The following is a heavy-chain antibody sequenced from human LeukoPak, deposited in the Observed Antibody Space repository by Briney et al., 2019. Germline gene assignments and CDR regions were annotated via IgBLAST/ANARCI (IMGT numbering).Heavy chain of an antibody. CDR3: ARNLGPFDV. V-gene: IGHV3-23*01. CDR1: GFTFNDFA. Sequence: GGSLRHTCAASGFTFNDFAMTWVRQAPGKGLEWVSSIGDAGTYYADSVKGRFTISRDNSKNMLYLQLNSLRAGDTAMYYCARNLGPFDVRGQGTIVPLSS. CDR2: IGDAGT. D-gene: IGHD3-16*01. J-gene: IGHJ3*01.